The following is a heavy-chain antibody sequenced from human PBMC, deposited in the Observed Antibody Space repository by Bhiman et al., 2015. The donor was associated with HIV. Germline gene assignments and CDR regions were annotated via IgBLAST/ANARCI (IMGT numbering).Heavy chain of an antibody. CDR2: ISWNSGGI. CDR3: AKGLGIVATAYFDS. J-gene: IGHJ4*02. D-gene: IGHD5-12*01. Sequence: EVQLLESGGGLVQPGGSLRLSCAASGFTFDDYAMHWVRQAPGKGLEWVSGISWNSGGIDYADSVKGRFTISRDNAKNSLYLQMNSLRAEDTAFYYCAKGLGIVATAYFDSWGQGTLVTVSS. CDR1: GFTFDDYA. V-gene: IGHV3-9*01.